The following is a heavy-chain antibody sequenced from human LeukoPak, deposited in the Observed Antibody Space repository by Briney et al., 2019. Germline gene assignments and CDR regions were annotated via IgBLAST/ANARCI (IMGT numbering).Heavy chain of an antibody. Sequence: ASVKVSCKASGYTFTSYYMHWVRQAPGQGLEWMGIINPSGGSTSYAQKFQGRVTMTRDMSTSTVYMELSSLRSEDTAVYYCARKYQAPNAFDIWGQGTMVTVSS. V-gene: IGHV1-46*01. D-gene: IGHD6-6*01. CDR2: INPSGGST. CDR1: GYTFTSYY. CDR3: ARKYQAPNAFDI. J-gene: IGHJ3*02.